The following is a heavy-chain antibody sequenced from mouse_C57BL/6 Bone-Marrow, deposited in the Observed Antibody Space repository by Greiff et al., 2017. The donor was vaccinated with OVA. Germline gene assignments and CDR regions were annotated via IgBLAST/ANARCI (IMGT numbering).Heavy chain of an antibody. V-gene: IGHV1-81*01. CDR1: GYTFTSYG. Sequence: VKLMESGAELARPGASVKLSCKASGYTFTSYGISWVKQRTGQGLEWIGEIYPRSGNTYYNEKFKGKATLTADKSSSTAYMELRSLTSEDSAVYFCVYYGNLAWFAYWGQGTLVTVSA. CDR3: VYYGNLAWFAY. CDR2: IYPRSGNT. J-gene: IGHJ3*01. D-gene: IGHD2-1*01.